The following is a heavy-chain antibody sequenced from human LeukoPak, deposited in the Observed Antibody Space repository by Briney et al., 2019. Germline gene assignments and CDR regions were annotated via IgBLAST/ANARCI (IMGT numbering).Heavy chain of an antibody. Sequence: SETLSLTCTVSGGSIRSYYWSWIRQPPGKGLEWIGYMCYRGNTNYNPSPKSRVTISVDTSKNQFSLKLSSVTAADTAVYYCATGVHGIAAAGDYYFDYWGQGTLVTVSS. D-gene: IGHD6-13*01. CDR2: MCYRGNT. V-gene: IGHV4-59*01. CDR1: GGSIRSYY. CDR3: ATGVHGIAAAGDYYFDY. J-gene: IGHJ4*02.